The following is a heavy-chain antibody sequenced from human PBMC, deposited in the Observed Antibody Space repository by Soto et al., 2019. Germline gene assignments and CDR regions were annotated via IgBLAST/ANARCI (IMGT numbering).Heavy chain of an antibody. CDR2: IYDSGST. Sequence: ADTLSLTCTVSGGSISSYYWSWIRQPPGKGLEWIGSIYDSGSTNYNPSLKSRVTISVDTSKNQFSLKLSSVTAADTAMYYCARGANWFDSWGQGTLVTVSS. CDR3: ARGANWFDS. V-gene: IGHV4-59*01. CDR1: GGSISSYY. J-gene: IGHJ5*01.